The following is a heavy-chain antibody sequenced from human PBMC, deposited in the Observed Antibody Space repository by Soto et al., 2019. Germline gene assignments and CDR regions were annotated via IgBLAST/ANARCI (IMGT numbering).Heavy chain of an antibody. D-gene: IGHD3-10*01. V-gene: IGHV3-23*01. CDR2: ISGSGGST. Sequence: EVQLLESGGGLVQPGGSLRLSCAASGFTFSSYAMSWVRQAPGKGLEWVSAISGSGGSTYYADSVKGRFTISRDNSKNTLYLQMNSLRAEDTAVYYCAKDYYGSGSYYRYRPSTFDYWGQGTLVTVSS. CDR1: GFTFSSYA. CDR3: AKDYYGSGSYYRYRPSTFDY. J-gene: IGHJ4*02.